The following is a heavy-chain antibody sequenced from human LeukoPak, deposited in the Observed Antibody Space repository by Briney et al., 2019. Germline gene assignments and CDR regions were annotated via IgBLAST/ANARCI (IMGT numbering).Heavy chain of an antibody. CDR1: GFTFSSFG. V-gene: IGHV3-23*01. D-gene: IGHD3-9*01. J-gene: IGHJ6*03. Sequence: GGTLRLSCAASGFTFSSFGMSWVRQAPGKGLDWVSAISGSGGSTYHADSVKGRFTISRDNSKNTLYLQMNSLRAEDTAVYYCAKCILTGYYKGYMDVWGKGTTVTVSS. CDR2: ISGSGGST. CDR3: AKCILTGYYKGYMDV.